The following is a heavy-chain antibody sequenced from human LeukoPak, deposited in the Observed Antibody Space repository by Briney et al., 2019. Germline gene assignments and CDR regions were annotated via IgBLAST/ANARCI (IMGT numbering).Heavy chain of an antibody. V-gene: IGHV3-7*01. D-gene: IGHD2-2*01. Sequence: GGSLRLSCAASGFTFSSHWMSWVRQAPGKGLEWEANIKQDGSEIYYVDSVKGRFTISRDNAKNSLYLQMSSLRVEDTATYYCTRKGCSSASCLYYYYMDVWGKGTTVTVSS. J-gene: IGHJ6*03. CDR1: GFTFSSHW. CDR3: TRKGCSSASCLYYYYMDV. CDR2: IKQDGSEI.